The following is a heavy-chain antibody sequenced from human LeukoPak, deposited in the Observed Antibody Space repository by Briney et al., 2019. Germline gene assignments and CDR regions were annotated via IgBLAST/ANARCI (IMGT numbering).Heavy chain of an antibody. CDR2: IYYTGST. V-gene: IGHV4-39*07. D-gene: IGHD5-18*01. J-gene: IGHJ4*02. CDR1: GDSISSSSYF. Sequence: SETLSLTCTVSGDSISSSSYFWGWIRQPPGKGLEWIGNIYYTGSTYFHPSLKSRVTISVDTSKNQLSLKLNSVTGADTAVYYCARSRRGYNPPLFDSWGQGIRVTVSS. CDR3: ARSRRGYNPPLFDS.